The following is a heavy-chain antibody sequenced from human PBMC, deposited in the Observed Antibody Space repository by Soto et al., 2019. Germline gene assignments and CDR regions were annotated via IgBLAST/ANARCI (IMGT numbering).Heavy chain of an antibody. Sequence: QVQLVQSGAEVKKPGSSVKVSCKASGGTFGSYAISWVRQAPGQGLEWMGGIIPIFGTANYAQKFQGRVTITADKSTSTAYMELSSLRSEDTAVYYCARVRYSSSQIYYYYYGMDVWGQGTTVTVSS. V-gene: IGHV1-69*06. CDR3: ARVRYSSSQIYYYYYGMDV. D-gene: IGHD6-13*01. CDR1: GGTFGSYA. CDR2: IIPIFGTA. J-gene: IGHJ6*02.